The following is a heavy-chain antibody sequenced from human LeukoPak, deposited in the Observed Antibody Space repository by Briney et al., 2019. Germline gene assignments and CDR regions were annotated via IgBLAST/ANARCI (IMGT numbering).Heavy chain of an antibody. CDR2: ISGSGDST. CDR3: SKGGDDIVVVVVTSFDY. CDR1: GFTFSNYG. D-gene: IGHD2-15*01. Sequence: GGSLRPSCAASGFTFSNYGMSWVRQAPGKGLEWVSAISGSGDSTYYAHSVKGRFTISRDNSKNTLYLQMNSLRAEDTAVYYCSKGGDDIVVVVVTSFDYWGQGTLVTVSS. J-gene: IGHJ4*02. V-gene: IGHV3-23*01.